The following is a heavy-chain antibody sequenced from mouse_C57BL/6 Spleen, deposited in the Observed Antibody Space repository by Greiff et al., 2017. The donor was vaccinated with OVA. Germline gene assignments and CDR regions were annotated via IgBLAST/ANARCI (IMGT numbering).Heavy chain of an antibody. D-gene: IGHD2-3*01. CDR1: GYTFTDYN. Sequence: VQLQQSGPELVKPGASVKMSCKASGYTFTDYNMHWVKQSHGKSLEWIGYINPNNGGTSYNQKFKGKATLTVNKSSSTAYMELRSLTSEDSAVYYCARYYDGYFSWFAYWGQGTLVTVSA. CDR3: ARYYDGYFSWFAY. CDR2: INPNNGGT. J-gene: IGHJ3*01. V-gene: IGHV1-22*01.